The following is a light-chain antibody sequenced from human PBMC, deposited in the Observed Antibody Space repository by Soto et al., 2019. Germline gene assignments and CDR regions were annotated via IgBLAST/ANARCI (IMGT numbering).Light chain of an antibody. Sequence: EIVLTQSPVTLSLSPGERATLSCRASQSVSSYLAWDQQKPGQAPRLLIYDASNRATGIPARFSGSGSGTDFTLTISCLAPEDFAVYYCHQRNDWPPFTFGPGTKVDI. V-gene: IGKV3-11*01. J-gene: IGKJ3*01. CDR2: DAS. CDR1: QSVSSY. CDR3: HQRNDWPPFT.